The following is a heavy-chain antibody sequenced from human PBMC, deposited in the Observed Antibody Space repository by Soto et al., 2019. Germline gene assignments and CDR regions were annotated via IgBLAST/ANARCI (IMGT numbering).Heavy chain of an antibody. CDR1: GFTFSTYS. CDR3: ARPTYYYDSSGPPSY. V-gene: IGHV3-48*01. D-gene: IGHD3-22*01. Sequence: PGGSLRPSCAASGFTFSTYSMNWVRQAPGKGLEWVSYISSSSSTIFYTDSVKGRFTVSRDNAKNSLYLQMNSLRAEDTAVYYYARPTYYYDSSGPPSYWGQGTLVTVSS. CDR2: ISSSSSTI. J-gene: IGHJ4*02.